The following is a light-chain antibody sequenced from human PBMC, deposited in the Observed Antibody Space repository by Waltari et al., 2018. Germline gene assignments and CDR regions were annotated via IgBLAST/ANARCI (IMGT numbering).Light chain of an antibody. V-gene: IGLV1-44*01. CDR3: AAWDDSLNGQNV. CDR2: SND. J-gene: IGLJ1*01. CDR1: SSNIGSKS. Sequence: QSVLTQPPSASGTPGQRVTISCSGTSSNIGSKSVNWYQQLPGTAPKLLIYSNDQRPSVVPDRFSGSESGTSASLAISGLQSEDEAVYYCAAWDDSLNGQNVFGTGTKVTVL.